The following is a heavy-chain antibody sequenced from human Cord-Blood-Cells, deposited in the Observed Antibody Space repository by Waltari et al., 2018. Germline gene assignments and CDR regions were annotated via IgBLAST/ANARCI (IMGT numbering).Heavy chain of an antibody. CDR1: GFTFDDYA. CDR2: ISWNSGSI. D-gene: IGHD5-18*01. J-gene: IGHJ4*02. Sequence: EVQLVESGGGLVQPGRSLRLSCAASGFTFDDYAMHLVLQAPGKGLEWVSGISWNSGSIGYADSVKGRFTISRDNAKNSLYLQMNSLRAEDTALYYCAKARYSYGYEFDYWGQGTLVTVSS. CDR3: AKARYSYGYEFDY. V-gene: IGHV3-9*01.